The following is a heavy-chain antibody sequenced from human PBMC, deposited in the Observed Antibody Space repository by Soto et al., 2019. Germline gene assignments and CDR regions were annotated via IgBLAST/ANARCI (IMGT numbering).Heavy chain of an antibody. CDR3: AKDIFDFWSGYGNFDY. Sequence: EVQLVESGGGLVQPGRSLRLSCAASGFTFDDYAMHWVRQAPGKGLEWVSGISWNSGSIGYADSVKGRFTISRDNAKNSLYLQMNSLRAEDTALYYCAKDIFDFWSGYGNFDYWGQGTLVTVSS. CDR2: ISWNSGSI. J-gene: IGHJ4*02. D-gene: IGHD3-3*01. V-gene: IGHV3-9*01. CDR1: GFTFDDYA.